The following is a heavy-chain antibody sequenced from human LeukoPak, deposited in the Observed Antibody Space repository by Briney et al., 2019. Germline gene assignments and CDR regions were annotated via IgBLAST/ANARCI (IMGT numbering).Heavy chain of an antibody. CDR3: ARGRGSSARLGYSYFYIDV. D-gene: IGHD1-26*01. Sequence: SVKVSCKASGGTFSSYAISWVRQAPGKGLEWMGWMNTNTGNPTYAQGFTGQFDFSLETSVSTAYLQISSLKAEDTAVYYCARGRGSSARLGYSYFYIDVWGKGTTVTVSS. CDR2: MNTNTGNP. V-gene: IGHV7-4-1*02. J-gene: IGHJ6*03. CDR1: GGTFSSYA.